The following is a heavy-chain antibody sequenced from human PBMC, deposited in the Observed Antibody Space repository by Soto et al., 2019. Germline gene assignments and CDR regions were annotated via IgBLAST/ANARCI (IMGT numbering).Heavy chain of an antibody. CDR3: AKEGDTSMAYYFDS. CDR1: GFTFSSYG. Sequence: PGGSLRLSCAASGFTFSSYGMHWVRQAPGKGLGWMTVISYDGFNKKYADSVKGRFTISRDNSKNTLYLQMDSLRPEDTAVYHCAKEGDTSMAYYFDSWGQGTPVTVSS. D-gene: IGHD5-18*01. J-gene: IGHJ4*02. V-gene: IGHV3-30*18. CDR2: ISYDGFNK.